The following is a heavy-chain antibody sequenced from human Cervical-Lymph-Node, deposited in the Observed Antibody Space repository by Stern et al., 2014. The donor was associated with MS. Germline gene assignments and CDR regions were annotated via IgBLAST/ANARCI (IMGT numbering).Heavy chain of an antibody. Sequence: QVQLQESGPGLVTPSGTLSLTCAVSGGSISSANWWSLVRQPPGKGLAWFGEVNHSGSANYNPALKSRVPMSVDKSKNQFSLRLTSVTAADTAVYYCARDFEFQLQCDWGQGALVTVSS. CDR3: ARDFEFQLQCD. CDR1: GGSISSANW. J-gene: IGHJ4*02. CDR2: VNHSGSA. V-gene: IGHV4-4*02. D-gene: IGHD2-2*01.